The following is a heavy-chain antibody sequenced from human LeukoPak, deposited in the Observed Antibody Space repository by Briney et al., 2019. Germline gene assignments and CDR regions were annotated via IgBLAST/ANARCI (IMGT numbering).Heavy chain of an antibody. CDR2: ISSSSSYI. Sequence: GGSLRLSCAASGFTFSSYSMNWVRQAPRKGLEWVSSISSSSSYIYYADSVKGRFTISRDNAKNSLYLQMNSLRAEDTAVYYCARDPQGGYSGYDFDYWGQGTLVTVSS. D-gene: IGHD5-12*01. CDR1: GFTFSSYS. J-gene: IGHJ4*02. CDR3: ARDPQGGYSGYDFDY. V-gene: IGHV3-21*01.